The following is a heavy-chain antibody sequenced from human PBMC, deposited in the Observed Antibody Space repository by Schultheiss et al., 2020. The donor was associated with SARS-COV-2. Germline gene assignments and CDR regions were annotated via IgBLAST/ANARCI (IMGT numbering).Heavy chain of an antibody. CDR1: GFTFSNNV. Sequence: GGSLRLSCAASGFTFSNNVMTWVRQAPGKGLEWVSAISGSGGSTYYADSVKGRFTISRDNSKNTLYLQMNSLRAEDTAVYYCAREGVVGAVTGLDVWGQGTTVTVSS. D-gene: IGHD2-15*01. CDR2: ISGSGGST. V-gene: IGHV3-23*01. CDR3: AREGVVGAVTGLDV. J-gene: IGHJ6*02.